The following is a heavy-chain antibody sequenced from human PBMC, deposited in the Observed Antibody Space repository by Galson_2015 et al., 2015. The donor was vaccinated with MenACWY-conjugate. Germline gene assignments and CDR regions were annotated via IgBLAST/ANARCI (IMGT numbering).Heavy chain of an antibody. CDR1: GFTFSSYG. J-gene: IGHJ4*02. V-gene: IGHV3-33*01. D-gene: IGHD2-21*02. CDR2: IWYDGSNK. Sequence: SLRLSCAASGFTFSSYGMHWVRQAPGKGLEWVAVIWYDGSNKYYADSVKGRFTISRDNSKNTLYLQMNSLRAEDTAVYYCARVVGGGDCYPPFCVDYWGQGTLVTVSS. CDR3: ARVVGGGDCYPPFCVDY.